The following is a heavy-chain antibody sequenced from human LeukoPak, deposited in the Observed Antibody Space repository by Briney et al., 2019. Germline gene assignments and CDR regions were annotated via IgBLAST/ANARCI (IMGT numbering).Heavy chain of an antibody. CDR3: ARDPMPFDY. CDR2: INTNTGNP. CDR1: GYTFTNYA. D-gene: IGHD2-2*01. Sequence: ASVKVSCKASGYTFTNYAMNWVRQAPGQGLEWMGWINTNTGNPTYAQGFTGLFVFSLDTSVSTAYLQISSLKAGDTAVYYCARDPMPFDYWGQGTLVTVSS. J-gene: IGHJ4*02. V-gene: IGHV7-4-1*02.